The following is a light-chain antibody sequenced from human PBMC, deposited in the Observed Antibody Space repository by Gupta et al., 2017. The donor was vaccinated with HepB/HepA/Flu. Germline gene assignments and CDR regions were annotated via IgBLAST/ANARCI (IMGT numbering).Light chain of an antibody. CDR1: QTVLYSSSNKNY. J-gene: IGKJ2*01. CDR2: WAS. Sequence: DIVMTPSPDSLAVSLGERATINCKSSQTVLYSSSNKNYLAWYQQKPGQPPKLLIYWASTRESGVPDRFSGSGSGTDFTLTISSLQAEDFAVYYCQQYYSTPQTFGQGTKVEIK. V-gene: IGKV4-1*01. CDR3: QQYYSTPQT.